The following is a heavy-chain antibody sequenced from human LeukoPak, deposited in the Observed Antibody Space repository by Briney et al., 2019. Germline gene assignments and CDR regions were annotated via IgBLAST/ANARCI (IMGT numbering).Heavy chain of an antibody. J-gene: IGHJ4*02. CDR2: IYHSGST. CDR3: ARDELVDSSGWYGSY. CDR1: GYSISSGYY. D-gene: IGHD6-19*01. Sequence: SETLSLTCAVSGYSISSGYYWGWIRQPPGKGLEWIGSIYHSGSTYYNPSPKSRVTISVDTSKNQFSLKLSSVTAADTAVYYCARDELVDSSGWYGSYWGQGTLVTVSS. V-gene: IGHV4-38-2*02.